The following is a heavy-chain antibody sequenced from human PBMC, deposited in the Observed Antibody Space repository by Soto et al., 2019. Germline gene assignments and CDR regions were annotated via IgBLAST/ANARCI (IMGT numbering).Heavy chain of an antibody. J-gene: IGHJ4*02. D-gene: IGHD3-9*01. CDR3: ARGLLTYYDILTGPR. CDR2: IIPILGIA. Sequence: ASVKVSCKASGGTFSSYTISWVRQAPGQGLEWMGRIIPILGIANYAQKFQGRVTITADKSTSTAYMELRSLRSEDTAVYYCARGLLTYYDILTGPRGGRGTLATVSS. CDR1: GGTFSSYT. V-gene: IGHV1-69*02.